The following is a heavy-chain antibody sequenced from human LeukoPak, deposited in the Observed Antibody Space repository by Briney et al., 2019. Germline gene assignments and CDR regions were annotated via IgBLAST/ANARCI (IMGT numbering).Heavy chain of an antibody. CDR2: ISSSSSYI. J-gene: IGHJ4*02. D-gene: IGHD6-13*01. CDR3: ARSFLSIAAAATDY. Sequence: GGSLRLSCAASGFIFSSYSMNWVRQAPGKWRERVSSISSSSSYIYYADSVKGRFTISRDNAKNSLYLQMNSLRAEDTAVYYCARSFLSIAAAATDYWGQGTLVTVSS. V-gene: IGHV3-21*01. CDR1: GFIFSSYS.